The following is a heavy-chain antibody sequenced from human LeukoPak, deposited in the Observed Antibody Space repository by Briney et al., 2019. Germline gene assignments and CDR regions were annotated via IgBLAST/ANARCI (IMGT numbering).Heavy chain of an antibody. J-gene: IGHJ4*02. CDR1: GFTFVAYA. V-gene: IGHV3-9*01. D-gene: IGHD6-13*01. CDR2: LSWNGGTI. CDR3: AKGDTSSWFPNFDY. Sequence: GRSLRLSCAASGFTFVAYAMHWVRQAPGKGLEWISGLSWNGGTIGYADSVKGRSTISRDNAKNFLYLQMDSLTAEDTALYYCAKGDTSSWFPNFDYWGQGTLVTVSS.